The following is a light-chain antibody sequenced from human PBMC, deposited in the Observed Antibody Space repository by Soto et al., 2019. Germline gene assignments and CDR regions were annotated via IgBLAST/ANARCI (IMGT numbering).Light chain of an antibody. V-gene: IGLV2-14*01. Sequence: QSVLTQPASVSGSPGQSIAISCTGTSSDVGSSNYVSWYQQHPGKAPKLMIYDVSNRPSGVSDRFSGSKSGNTASLTITGLRAEDEADYYCSSYTTTATYVFGTGTKVTVL. J-gene: IGLJ1*01. CDR2: DVS. CDR3: SSYTTTATYV. CDR1: SSDVGSSNY.